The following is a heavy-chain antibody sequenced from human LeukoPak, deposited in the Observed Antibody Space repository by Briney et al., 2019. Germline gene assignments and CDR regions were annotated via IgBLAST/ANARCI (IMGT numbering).Heavy chain of an antibody. CDR2: FDPEDGET. CDR3: ATGSDSSGYYRYYFDY. CDR1: GYTFTGYY. D-gene: IGHD3-22*01. Sequence: ASVKVSCKASGYTFTGYYMHWVRQAPGKGLEWMGGFDPEDGETIYAQKFQGRVTMTEDTSTDTAYMELSSLRSEDTAVYYCATGSDSSGYYRYYFDYWGQGTLVTVSS. J-gene: IGHJ4*02. V-gene: IGHV1-24*01.